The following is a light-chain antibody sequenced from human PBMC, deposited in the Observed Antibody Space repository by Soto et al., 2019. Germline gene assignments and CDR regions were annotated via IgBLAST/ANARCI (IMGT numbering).Light chain of an antibody. CDR2: VAS. V-gene: IGKV3-20*01. CDR3: QQYGSSRT. CDR1: QSVSSSY. Sequence: EIVLTQSPGTLSLSPGERATLSCRASQSVSSSYLAWYQQEPGQAPRLLIYVASSRATGIPDRFSGSGSGTDFTLTISRLEPEDFAVYYCQQYGSSRTFGQGTKVEIK. J-gene: IGKJ1*01.